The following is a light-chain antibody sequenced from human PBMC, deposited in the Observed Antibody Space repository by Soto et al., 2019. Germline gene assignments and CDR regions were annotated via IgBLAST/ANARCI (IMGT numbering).Light chain of an antibody. CDR2: EVS. Sequence: QSALTQPASVSGSPGQSITISCTGTSSDVGNYNYVSWYQQHPGKAPKLMICEVSNRPSGVSNRFSGSKSGNTASLTISGLQAEDEADYYCSSYTSSSTLVFGGGTKVTVL. CDR1: SSDVGNYNY. CDR3: SSYTSSSTLV. J-gene: IGLJ2*01. V-gene: IGLV2-14*01.